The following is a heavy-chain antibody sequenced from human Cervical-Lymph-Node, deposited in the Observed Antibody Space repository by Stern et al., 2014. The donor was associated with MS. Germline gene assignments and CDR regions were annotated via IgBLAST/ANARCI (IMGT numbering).Heavy chain of an antibody. CDR3: ARLYGSAFDY. CDR1: GGSISSSNYY. CDR2: IYYSGST. D-gene: IGHD3-10*01. Sequence: QVQLQESGPGLVKPSETLSLTCTVSGGSISSSNYYWGWIRQPPGKGLEWIGNIYYSGSTYYNPSLKRRVTISVVTSKNKFSLRLTSVTAADTAVYFCARLYGSAFDYWGQGSLVTVSS. V-gene: IGHV4-39*01. J-gene: IGHJ4*02.